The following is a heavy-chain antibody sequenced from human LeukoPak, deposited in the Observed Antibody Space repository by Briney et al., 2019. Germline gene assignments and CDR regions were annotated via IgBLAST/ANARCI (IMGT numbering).Heavy chain of an antibody. CDR2: INPNSGGT. Sequence: ASVKVSCKASGYTFTGYYMHWVRQAPGQGVEWMGWINPNSGGTNYAQKFQGRVTMTRDTSISTAYMELSRLRSDDTAVYYCARKIAVAAYLYFQHWGQGTLVTVSP. J-gene: IGHJ1*01. CDR3: ARKIAVAAYLYFQH. V-gene: IGHV1-2*02. CDR1: GYTFTGYY. D-gene: IGHD6-19*01.